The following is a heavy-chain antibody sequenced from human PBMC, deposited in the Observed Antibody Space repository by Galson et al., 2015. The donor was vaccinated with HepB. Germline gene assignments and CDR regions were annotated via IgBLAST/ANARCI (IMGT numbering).Heavy chain of an antibody. CDR1: GFSFSGYY. CDR2: ISSGGTTI. D-gene: IGHD1-14*01. CDR3: ARDTDEGNGGTTFDW. Sequence: SLRLSCAASGFSFSGYYMSWIRQAQGKGLEWVSYISSGGTTIYYADSVKGRFTISRDNAKNSLYLQMDSLRAEDTGVYYCARDTDEGNGGTTFDWWGQGTLVTVSS. J-gene: IGHJ4*02. V-gene: IGHV3-11*01.